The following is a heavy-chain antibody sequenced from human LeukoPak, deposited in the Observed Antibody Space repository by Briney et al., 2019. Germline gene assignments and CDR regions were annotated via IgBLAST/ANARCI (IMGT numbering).Heavy chain of an antibody. CDR3: ARDRWELPYYFDY. J-gene: IGHJ4*02. V-gene: IGHV1-46*01. CDR2: LNSSGGST. CDR1: GYIFTDYY. Sequence: ASVKVSCKTSGYIFTDYYIHWVRQAPGQGLEWMGILNSSGGSTTYAQKFQGRITMTRDASTSTVYMELRSLRSEDTAVYYCARDRWELPYYFDYWGQGTLVTVSP. D-gene: IGHD1-26*01.